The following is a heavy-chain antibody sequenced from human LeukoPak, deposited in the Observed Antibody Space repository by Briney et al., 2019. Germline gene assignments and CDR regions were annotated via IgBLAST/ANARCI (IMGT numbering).Heavy chain of an antibody. CDR3: AKDPDDYGDYYYYGMDV. V-gene: IGHV3-30*18. J-gene: IGHJ6*02. CDR1: GFTFSSYG. Sequence: PGGSLRLSCAASGFTFSSYGMHWVRQAPGKGLEWVAVISYDGSNKYYADSVKGRFTISRDNSKNTLYLQMNSLRAEDTAVYYCAKDPDDYGDYYYYGMDVWGQGTTVTVSS. D-gene: IGHD4-17*01. CDR2: ISYDGSNK.